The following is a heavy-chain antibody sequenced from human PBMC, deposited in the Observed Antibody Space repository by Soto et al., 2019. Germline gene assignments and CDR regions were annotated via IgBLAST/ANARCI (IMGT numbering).Heavy chain of an antibody. D-gene: IGHD1-7*01. CDR1: GFTFSRYG. CDR3: AKEIFTATTTYGFDQ. CDR2: ISRDGSNT. J-gene: IGHJ4*02. V-gene: IGHV3-30*18. Sequence: GGSLRLSCAASGFTFSRYGMHWVRQAPGKGLEWVALISRDGSNTYYAGSVKGRFTISRDNAKSALYLQMNSLRPEDTAVYFCAKEIFTATTTYGFDQWGQGTLVTVSS.